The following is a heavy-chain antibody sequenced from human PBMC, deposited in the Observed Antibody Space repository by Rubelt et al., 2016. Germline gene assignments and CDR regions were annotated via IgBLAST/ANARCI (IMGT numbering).Heavy chain of an antibody. J-gene: IGHJ3*02. CDR2: TQPGDSLT. CDR1: GYDFTDHW. CDR3: VRHNLWAFDI. V-gene: IGHV5-51*01. Sequence: EEQLVQSGAEVKEPGESLKISCKQSGYDFTDHWIGWVRQMPGKDLEWMGITQPGDSLTKYSPSFRGQVNISADKSITTAYLQWSVLRASDTAMYYCVRHNLWAFDIWGQGTMVTVSS. D-gene: IGHD1-14*01.